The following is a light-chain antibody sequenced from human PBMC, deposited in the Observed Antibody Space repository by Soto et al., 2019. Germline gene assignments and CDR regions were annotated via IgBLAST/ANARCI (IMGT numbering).Light chain of an antibody. CDR1: QSISSW. J-gene: IGKJ1*01. CDR3: QQYNSYRT. V-gene: IGKV1-5*03. CDR2: KAS. Sequence: DIQMTQSPSTLSASVGDRVTITCRASQSISSWLAWYQQKPGKAPKLLIYKASSLESGVPSRLSGSGSGTEFTLTISCLQPYDFATYYCQQYNSYRTFGQGTKVEIK.